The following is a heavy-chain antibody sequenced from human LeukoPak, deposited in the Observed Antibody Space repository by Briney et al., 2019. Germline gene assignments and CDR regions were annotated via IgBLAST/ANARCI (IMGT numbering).Heavy chain of an antibody. CDR3: ATRRDGYSYFDY. J-gene: IGHJ4*02. V-gene: IGHV4-39*01. D-gene: IGHD5-24*01. CDR2: IYYSGIT. Sequence: SETLSLTCTVSGDSISTSSYCWGWIRQPPGKGLEWIGNIYYSGITNYTPSLKSRLTISVDTSKNQFSLNLSSVTAADTAVYYCATRRDGYSYFDYWGQGTLVTASS. CDR1: GDSISTSSYC.